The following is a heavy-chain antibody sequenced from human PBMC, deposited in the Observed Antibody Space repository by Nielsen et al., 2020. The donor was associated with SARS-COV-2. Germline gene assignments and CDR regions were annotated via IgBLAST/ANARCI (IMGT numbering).Heavy chain of an antibody. V-gene: IGHV5-10-1*01. J-gene: IGHJ6*02. CDR3: ARLMAINYGSGFYYGMDV. D-gene: IGHD3-10*01. CDR2: IDPSDSYT. CDR1: GYSFTSYW. Sequence: GGSLRLSCKGSGYSFTSYWISWVRQMPGKGLEWMGRIDPSDSYTNYSPSFQGHVTISADKSISTANLQWSSLKASDTAMYYCARLMAINYGSGFYYGMDVWGQGTTVTVSS.